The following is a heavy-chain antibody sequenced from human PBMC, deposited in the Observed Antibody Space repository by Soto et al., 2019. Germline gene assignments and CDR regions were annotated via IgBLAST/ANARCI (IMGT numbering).Heavy chain of an antibody. J-gene: IGHJ4*02. CDR2: IDPSDSYT. CDR3: AKPAVAGPAYYCFDY. Sequence: GESLKISCKGSGYSFTSYWISWVRQMPGKGLEWMGRIDPSDSYTNYSPSFQGHVTISADKSISTAYLQWSSLRAEDTAVYYCAKPAVAGPAYYCFDYWGQGTLVTVSS. D-gene: IGHD6-19*01. CDR1: GYSFTSYW. V-gene: IGHV5-10-1*01.